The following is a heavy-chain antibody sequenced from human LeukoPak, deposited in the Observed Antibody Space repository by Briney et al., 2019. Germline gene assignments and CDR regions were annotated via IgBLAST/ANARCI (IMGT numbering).Heavy chain of an antibody. CDR1: GFTFSSYS. V-gene: IGHV3-21*01. D-gene: IGHD2-2*01. J-gene: IGHJ4*02. CDR3: ARDESATMPFDY. Sequence: PGGSLRLSCAASGFTFSSYSMNWVRQAPGKGLEWVSSISSSSSYIYYADSVKGRFTISRDNAKNSLYLQMNSLRAEDTAVYYCARDESATMPFDYWGQGTLVTVSS. CDR2: ISSSSSYI.